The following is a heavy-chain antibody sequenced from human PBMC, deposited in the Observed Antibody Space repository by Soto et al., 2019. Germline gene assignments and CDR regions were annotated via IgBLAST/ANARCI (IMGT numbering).Heavy chain of an antibody. V-gene: IGHV5-51*01. CDR1: GYSFTSYW. CDR2: IYPGDSDT. Sequence: GESLKISCKGSGYSFTSYWIGWVRQMPGKGLEWMGIIYPGDSDTRYSPSFQGQVTISADKSISTAYLQWSSLKASDTAMYYCARLYYGSGSYLWLDPWGQGTLVTVSS. D-gene: IGHD3-10*01. J-gene: IGHJ5*02. CDR3: ARLYYGSGSYLWLDP.